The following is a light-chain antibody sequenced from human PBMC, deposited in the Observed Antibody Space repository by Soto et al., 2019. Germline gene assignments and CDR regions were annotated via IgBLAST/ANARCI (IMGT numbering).Light chain of an antibody. J-gene: IGKJ2*01. CDR3: QQYGSSPPYT. CDR1: QSVSSSY. V-gene: IGKV3-20*01. CDR2: GAS. Sequence: EIVLTQSPGTLSLSPGERATLSCRASQSVSSSYLAWYQQKPGQAPRLLIYGASSRATGIPDRFSGSGSGTDFTLTISRLESEDIALYYCQQYGSSPPYTFGQGTKLEIK.